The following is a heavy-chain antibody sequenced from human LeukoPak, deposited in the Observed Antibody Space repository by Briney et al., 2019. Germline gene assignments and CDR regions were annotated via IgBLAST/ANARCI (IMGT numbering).Heavy chain of an antibody. CDR2: IYYSGST. Sequence: SETLSLTCIVSGGSISGFYWSWIRQPPGKGLEWIGYIYYSGSTNYNPSLKSRVTISVDTSKSQFSLKLTSVTAADTAVYYCARRRYTSGYLDYWGQGTLVTVSS. J-gene: IGHJ4*02. V-gene: IGHV4-59*08. CDR1: GGSISGFY. CDR3: ARRRYTSGYLDY. D-gene: IGHD3-22*01.